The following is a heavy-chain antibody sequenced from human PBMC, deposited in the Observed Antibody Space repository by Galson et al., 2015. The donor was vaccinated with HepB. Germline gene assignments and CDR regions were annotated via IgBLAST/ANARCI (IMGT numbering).Heavy chain of an antibody. Sequence: ETLSLTCTVSGGSISSYYWSWIRQPPGKGLEWIGYIYYSGSTNYNPSLKSRVTISVDTSKNQFSLKLSSVTAADTAVYYCAREDSSGPYWYFDLWGRGTLVTVSS. V-gene: IGHV4-59*01. CDR1: GGSISSYY. J-gene: IGHJ2*01. CDR3: AREDSSGPYWYFDL. D-gene: IGHD6-19*01. CDR2: IYYSGST.